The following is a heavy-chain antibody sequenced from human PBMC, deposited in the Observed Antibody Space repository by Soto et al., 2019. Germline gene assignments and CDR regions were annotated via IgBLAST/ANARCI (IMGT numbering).Heavy chain of an antibody. D-gene: IGHD6-13*01. CDR2: ISGSGDST. CDR3: ARRGPGTYFDY. CDR1: GFTFSSYA. J-gene: IGHJ4*02. V-gene: IGHV3-23*01. Sequence: GGSLRLSCAASGFTFSSYAMNWVRQAPGKGLEWVSVISGSGDSTYYADSVKGRFTISRDNSKNTLYLQMNSLRTEDTAVYYCARRGPGTYFDYWGQGXLVTVSS.